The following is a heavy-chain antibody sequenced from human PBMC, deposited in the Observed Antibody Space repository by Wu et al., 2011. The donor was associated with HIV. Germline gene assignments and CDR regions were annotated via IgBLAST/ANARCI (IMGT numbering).Heavy chain of an antibody. CDR1: GDTFSTSG. CDR2: IIPIFDTA. CDR3: ARADPRVVGATEDAFDI. D-gene: IGHD1-26*01. Sequence: QVQLVQSGAEVKKPGSSVKVSCKASGDTFSTSGISWVRQAPGQGLEWMGGIIPIFDTANYAQKFQGRVTITADKSTSTAYMEVSRLRSDDTAVYFCARADPRVVGATEDAFDIWGQGTMVTVSS. V-gene: IGHV1-69*14. J-gene: IGHJ3*02.